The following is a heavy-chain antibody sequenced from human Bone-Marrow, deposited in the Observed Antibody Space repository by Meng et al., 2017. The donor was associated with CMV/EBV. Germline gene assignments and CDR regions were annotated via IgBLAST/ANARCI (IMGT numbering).Heavy chain of an antibody. Sequence: GESLKISCSASGFTFSSYWMSWVRQAPGKGLEWVANIKQDGSEKYYVDSVKGRFTISRDNAKNSLYLQMNSLRAEDTALYYCAKDMGYFDLYYYGMDVWGQGTTATFPS. CDR2: IKQDGSEK. J-gene: IGHJ6*02. D-gene: IGHD3-9*01. CDR3: AKDMGYFDLYYYGMDV. CDR1: GFTFSSYW. V-gene: IGHV3-7*03.